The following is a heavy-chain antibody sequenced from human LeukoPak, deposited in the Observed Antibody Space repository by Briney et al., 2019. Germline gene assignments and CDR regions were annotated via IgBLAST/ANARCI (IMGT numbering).Heavy chain of an antibody. V-gene: IGHV1-2*02. J-gene: IGHJ4*02. Sequence: ASVKVSCKASGYTFTGYYMRWVRQAPGQGLEWMGWINPNSGGTNYAQKFQGRVTMTRDTSISTAYMELSRLRSDDTAVYYCARDLRGYSYETKWGQGTLVTVSS. CDR1: GYTFTGYY. CDR3: ARDLRGYSYETK. D-gene: IGHD5-18*01. CDR2: INPNSGGT.